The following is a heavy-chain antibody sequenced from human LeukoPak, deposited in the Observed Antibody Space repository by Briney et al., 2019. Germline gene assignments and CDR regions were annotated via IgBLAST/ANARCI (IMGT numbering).Heavy chain of an antibody. CDR3: AKAVLGLEYSSPSDY. J-gene: IGHJ4*02. D-gene: IGHD6-6*01. Sequence: GGSLRLSCAASGFTFSSYGMHWVRQAPGKGLEWVAVISYDGSNKYYADSVKGRFTISRDNSKNTLYLQMNSLRAEDTAVYYCAKAVLGLEYSSPSDYWGQGTLVTVSS. CDR1: GFTFSSYG. V-gene: IGHV3-30*18. CDR2: ISYDGSNK.